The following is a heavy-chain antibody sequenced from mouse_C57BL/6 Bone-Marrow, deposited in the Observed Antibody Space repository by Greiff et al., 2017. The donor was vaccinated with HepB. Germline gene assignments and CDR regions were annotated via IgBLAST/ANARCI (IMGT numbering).Heavy chain of an antibody. D-gene: IGHD1-1*01. J-gene: IGHJ2*01. Sequence: EVKLMESGGGLVKPGGSLKLSCAASGFTFSDYGMHWVRQAPEKGLEWVAYISSGSSTIYYADTVKGRFTISRDNAKNTLFLQMTSLRAEDTAMYYGARCGTTVVNYFDYWGQGTTLTVSS. CDR3: ARCGTTVVNYFDY. V-gene: IGHV5-17*01. CDR1: GFTFSDYG. CDR2: ISSGSSTI.